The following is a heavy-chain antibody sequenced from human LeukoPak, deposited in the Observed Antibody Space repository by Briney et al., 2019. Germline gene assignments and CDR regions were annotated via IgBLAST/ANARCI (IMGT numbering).Heavy chain of an antibody. D-gene: IGHD6-19*01. V-gene: IGHV1-2*02. Sequence: GASVKVSCKASGYTFTGDYMHWVRQAPGQGLEWMGRINPNSGGTNYAQKFQGRVTMTRDTSISTAYMELSRLRSDDTAVYYCARDWKRGQWLALFRGQGTLVTVSS. J-gene: IGHJ4*02. CDR3: ARDWKRGQWLALF. CDR1: GYTFTGDY. CDR2: INPNSGGT.